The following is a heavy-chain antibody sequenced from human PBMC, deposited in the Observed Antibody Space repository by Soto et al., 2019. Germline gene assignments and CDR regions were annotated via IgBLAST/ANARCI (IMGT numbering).Heavy chain of an antibody. CDR1: GGSISSSSYY. Sequence: SETLSLTCTVSGGSISSSSYYWGWIRQPPGKGLEWIGSIYYSGSTYYNPSLKSRVTISVDTSKNQFSLKLSSVTAAGTAVYYCARTSSSGAYCGGDCYPLDFDYWGQGTLVTVSS. J-gene: IGHJ4*02. CDR3: ARTSSSGAYCGGDCYPLDFDY. D-gene: IGHD2-21*02. V-gene: IGHV4-39*01. CDR2: IYYSGST.